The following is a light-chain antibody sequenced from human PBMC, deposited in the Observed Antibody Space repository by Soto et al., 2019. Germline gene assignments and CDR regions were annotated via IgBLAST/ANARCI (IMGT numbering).Light chain of an antibody. J-gene: IGKJ5*01. Sequence: EIVLTQSPATLSLSPGESATLSCRASQTVANYLAWYQQKPGQAPRLLIYDTSNRATGIPARCSGSGSGTVVTLTISSLEPEDFAVYYCQQRSTWPITFGQGTLLEIK. CDR2: DTS. V-gene: IGKV3-11*01. CDR1: QTVANY. CDR3: QQRSTWPIT.